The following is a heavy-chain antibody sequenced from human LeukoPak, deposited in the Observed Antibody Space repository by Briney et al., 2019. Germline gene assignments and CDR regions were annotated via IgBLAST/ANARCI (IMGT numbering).Heavy chain of an antibody. J-gene: IGHJ4*02. CDR2: IYVTDLI. V-gene: IGHV4-4*07. D-gene: IGHD3-10*01. CDR1: GGHIRSNY. CDR3: ARGFGSGTSPFDN. Sequence: SETLSLTCTVSGGHIRSNYWSWIRQTGGKGLEWFGRIYVTDLINYNPSLKSRVTISVDMSKNQLSLNLTSVTAADTAIYYCARGFGSGTSPFDNWGRGTLVTVSS.